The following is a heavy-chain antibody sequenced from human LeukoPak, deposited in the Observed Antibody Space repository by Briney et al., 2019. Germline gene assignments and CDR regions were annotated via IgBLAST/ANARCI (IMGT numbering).Heavy chain of an antibody. CDR3: AKRNSYGYYYYMDV. V-gene: IGHV3-9*03. CDR2: ISWNSGSI. Sequence: GGSLRLSCAASGFTFDDYAMHWVRQASGKGLEWVSGISWNSGSIGYADSVKGRFTISRDNAKNSLYLQMNSLRAEDMALYYCAKRNSYGYYYYMDVWGKGTTVTVSS. CDR1: GFTFDDYA. J-gene: IGHJ6*03. D-gene: IGHD5-18*01.